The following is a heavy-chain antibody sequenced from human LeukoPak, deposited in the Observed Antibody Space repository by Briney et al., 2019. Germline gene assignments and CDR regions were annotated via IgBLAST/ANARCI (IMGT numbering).Heavy chain of an antibody. CDR3: AKISRAYNYGQSEFDY. J-gene: IGHJ4*02. V-gene: IGHV3-30-3*02. D-gene: IGHD5-18*01. CDR2: ISYDGSNK. Sequence: PGGSLRLSCAASGFIFSSDDMHWVRQAPGKGLEWVAVISYDGSNKYYADSVKGRFTISRDNSKNTLYLQMNSLRAEDTAVYYCAKISRAYNYGQSEFDYWGQGTLVTVSS. CDR1: GFIFSSDD.